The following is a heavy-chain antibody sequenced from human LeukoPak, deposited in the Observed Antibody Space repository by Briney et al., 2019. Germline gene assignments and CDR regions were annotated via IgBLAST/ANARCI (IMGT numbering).Heavy chain of an antibody. V-gene: IGHV4-59*01. CDR1: GGSIRSYY. Sequence: PSETLSLTCTVSGGSIRSYYWSWIRQPPGKGLEWIGNIFYSGSTNYNPSLKSRVTISLDTSKNQFSLKLTSVSAADTAVYYCAREGGSYYHWFDPWGQGTLVTVSS. J-gene: IGHJ5*02. D-gene: IGHD1-26*01. CDR2: IFYSGST. CDR3: AREGGSYYHWFDP.